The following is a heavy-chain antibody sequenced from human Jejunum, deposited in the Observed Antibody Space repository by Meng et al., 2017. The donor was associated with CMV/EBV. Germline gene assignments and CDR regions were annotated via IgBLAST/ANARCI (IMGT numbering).Heavy chain of an antibody. V-gene: IGHV1-18*01. CDR1: GYTFFSYD. CDR2: ISTYNGKT. D-gene: IGHD1-26*01. J-gene: IGHJ5*02. Sequence: QVQLVQSGAEVKKPGASVKVSCKAFGYTFFSYDITWVRQAPGQGLEWMGWISTYNGKTNFAQKLLGRVTMTTDTSTNTAYMELRSLRSDDTAIYYCARGIVGTTIDLWGRGTLVTVSS. CDR3: ARGIVGTTIDL.